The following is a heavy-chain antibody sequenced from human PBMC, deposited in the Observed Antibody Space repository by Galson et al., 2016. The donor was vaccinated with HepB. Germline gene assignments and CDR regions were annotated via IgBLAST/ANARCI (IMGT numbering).Heavy chain of an antibody. D-gene: IGHD3-10*01. CDR1: GGSISDSF. CDR2: MYYNGNT. Sequence: EPLSLTCTVSGGSISDSFWNWIRQPPGKGLEWIGYMYYNGNTNYRSSLKSRVTMSVDTSKNQFSLKLTSVTAADTAVYYCARGFAPLPLCLGESLVTELYDVDSWGQGTLVTVS. J-gene: IGHJ4*02. V-gene: IGHV4-59*01. CDR3: ARGFAPLPLCLGESLVTELYDVDS.